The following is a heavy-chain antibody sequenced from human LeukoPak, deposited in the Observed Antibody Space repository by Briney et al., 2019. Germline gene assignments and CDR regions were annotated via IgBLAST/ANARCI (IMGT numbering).Heavy chain of an antibody. CDR1: GFTFSLYW. CDR2: INSDGSST. Sequence: PGGSLRLSCAASGFTFSLYWMHWVRQAPGKGLVWVSRINSDGSSTSYADSVKGRFTISRDNAKNTLYLQMNSLGAEDTAVYYCARDIGSSGIFDYWGQGTLVTVSS. CDR3: ARDIGSSGIFDY. D-gene: IGHD6-19*01. V-gene: IGHV3-74*01. J-gene: IGHJ4*02.